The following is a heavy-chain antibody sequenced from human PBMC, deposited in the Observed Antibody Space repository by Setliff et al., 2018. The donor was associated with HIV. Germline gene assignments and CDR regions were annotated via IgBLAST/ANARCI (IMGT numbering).Heavy chain of an antibody. CDR1: GGSISSDY. D-gene: IGHD3-10*01. Sequence: PSETLSLTCTVSGGSISSDYWSWIRQPPGKGMEWIGFIYDSGSTNYNPSLESRVTISVDTSKNQFSLKLSSVTAADTAVYYCARAIGIISLYYFDSWGRGAVVTVSS. CDR3: ARAIGIISLYYFDS. J-gene: IGHJ4*03. V-gene: IGHV4-59*01. CDR2: IYDSGST.